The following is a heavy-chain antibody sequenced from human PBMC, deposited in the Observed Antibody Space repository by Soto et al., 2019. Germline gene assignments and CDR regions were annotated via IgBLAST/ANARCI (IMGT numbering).Heavy chain of an antibody. CDR3: ATEPIYYNDRSRYYPQGH. CDR1: GYSFATYG. V-gene: IGHV1-18*04. J-gene: IGHJ4*02. CDR2: ISAHNGDT. Sequence: QVQLVQSGAEVKKPGASVKVSCKASGYSFATYGFSWVRQAPGQGLECVGWISAHNGDTHYSQKFPGRVTLTTDTSTNTGYLELRSLPSDDTAVYFCATEPIYYNDRSRYYPQGHWGQGTLVTVAS. D-gene: IGHD3-22*01.